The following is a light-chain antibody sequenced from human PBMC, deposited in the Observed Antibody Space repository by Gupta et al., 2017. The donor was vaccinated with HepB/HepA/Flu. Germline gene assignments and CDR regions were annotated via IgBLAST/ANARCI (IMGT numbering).Light chain of an antibody. V-gene: IGLV4-60*03. CDR2: LEGSGSY. Sequence: QPVLPHSSSASASLVSSVKLTCTLSSGHSSYIIAWHQQQPGKAPRYLMKLEGSGSYNKGSGVPDRFSGSSSGADRYLTISNLQSEDEADYYCETWDSNTRVFGGGTKLTVL. J-gene: IGLJ3*02. CDR3: ETWDSNTRV. CDR1: SGHSSYI.